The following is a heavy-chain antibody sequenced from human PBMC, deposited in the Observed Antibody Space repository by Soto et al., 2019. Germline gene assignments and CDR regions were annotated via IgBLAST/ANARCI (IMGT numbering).Heavy chain of an antibody. CDR3: ARANWSVTSSSFDY. D-gene: IGHD7-27*01. J-gene: IGHJ4*02. V-gene: IGHV3-7*01. CDR1: GFTFSSDW. Sequence: PGGSLRLSCAASGFTFSSDWMSWVRQAPGKGLEWVASIKQDGSENYYVDSVKGRFTISRDNAKNSLYLQMNSLRAEDTAVYYCARANWSVTSSSFDYWGQGT. CDR2: IKQDGSEN.